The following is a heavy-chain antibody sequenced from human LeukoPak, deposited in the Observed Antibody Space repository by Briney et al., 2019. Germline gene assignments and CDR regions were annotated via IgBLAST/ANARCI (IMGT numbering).Heavy chain of an antibody. CDR1: GFTVSSNY. D-gene: IGHD1-26*01. CDR2: IYSGGST. CDR3: AREAPWELPY. Sequence: GGSLRLSCAASGFTVSSNYMSWVRQAPGKGLEWVSVIYSGGSTYYADSVRGRFTISRDNSKNTLYLQMNSLRAEDTAVYYCAREAPWELPYWGQGTLVTVSS. V-gene: IGHV3-66*02. J-gene: IGHJ4*02.